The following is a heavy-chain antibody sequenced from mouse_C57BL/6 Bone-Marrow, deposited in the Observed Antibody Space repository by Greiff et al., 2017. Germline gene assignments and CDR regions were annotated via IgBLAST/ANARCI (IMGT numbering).Heavy chain of an antibody. CDR1: GYTFTSYW. CDR3: ARERVVAFDY. V-gene: IGHV1-59*01. D-gene: IGHD1-1*01. CDR2: LDPSDSYT. J-gene: IGHJ2*01. Sequence: QVQLQQPGAELVRPGTSVKLSCTASGYTFTSYWLHWVQQRPGQGLEWIGLLDPSDSYTNYNPKFKGKAPLTVDPSSSTAYMQLSSLTSEDSAVYYCARERVVAFDYWGQGTTLTVSS.